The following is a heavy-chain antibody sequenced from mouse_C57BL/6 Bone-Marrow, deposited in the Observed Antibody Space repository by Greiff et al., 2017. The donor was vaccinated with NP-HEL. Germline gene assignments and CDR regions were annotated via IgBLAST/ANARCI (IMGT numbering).Heavy chain of an antibody. CDR1: GYTFTSYW. D-gene: IGHD2-10*01. V-gene: IGHV1-55*01. J-gene: IGHJ4*01. CDR3: AGRTYYGYAMDY. Sequence: QVQLKQPGAELVKPGASVKMSCKASGYTFTSYWITWVKQRPGQGLEWIGDIYPGSGSTNYNEKFKSKATLTVDTSSSTAYMPLSSLTSEDFAVYYCAGRTYYGYAMDYWGQGTSVTVSS. CDR2: IYPGSGST.